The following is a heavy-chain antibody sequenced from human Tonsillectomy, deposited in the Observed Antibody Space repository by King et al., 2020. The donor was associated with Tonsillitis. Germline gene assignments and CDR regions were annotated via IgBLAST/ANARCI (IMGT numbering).Heavy chain of an antibody. V-gene: IGHV1-8*01. Sequence: QLVQSGAEVKKPGASVKVSCKASGYTFTSYDINWVRQATGQGLEWMGWMNPNSGNTGYAQKFQGRVTMTRNTSISTAYMELSSLRSEDTAVYYCAGGHRYCSSTSCYYWFDPWGQGTLVTVSS. CDR1: GYTFTSYD. CDR3: AGGHRYCSSTSCYYWFDP. J-gene: IGHJ5*02. CDR2: MNPNSGNT. D-gene: IGHD2-2*01.